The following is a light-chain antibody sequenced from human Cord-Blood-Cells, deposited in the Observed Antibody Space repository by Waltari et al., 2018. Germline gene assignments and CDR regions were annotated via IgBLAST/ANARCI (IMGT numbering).Light chain of an antibody. CDR1: SSDVGGYNY. CDR2: DVS. J-gene: IGLJ3*02. CDR3: SSYTSSSTLV. Sequence: QSALTQPASVSGSPGQSITISCTGTSSDVGGYNYVSWYQQHPGKAPKLMFYDVSKRPSGVSNRFSGSKSGNTAYLTISGLQAEDESDYYCSSYTSSSTLVFGGGTKLTVL. V-gene: IGLV2-14*01.